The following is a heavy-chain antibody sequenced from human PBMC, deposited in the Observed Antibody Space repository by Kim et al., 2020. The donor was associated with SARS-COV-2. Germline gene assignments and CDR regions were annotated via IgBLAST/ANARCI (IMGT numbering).Heavy chain of an antibody. D-gene: IGHD3-22*01. CDR1: GFTFSSYG. CDR3: ARDNYDSSGYYDFDY. V-gene: IGHV3-33*01. CDR2: IWYDGSNK. Sequence: GGSLRLSCAASGFTFSSYGMHWVRQAPGKGLEWVAVIWYDGSNKYYADSVKGRFTISRDNSKNTLYLQMNSLRAEDTAVYYCARDNYDSSGYYDFDYWGQGTLVTVSS. J-gene: IGHJ4*02.